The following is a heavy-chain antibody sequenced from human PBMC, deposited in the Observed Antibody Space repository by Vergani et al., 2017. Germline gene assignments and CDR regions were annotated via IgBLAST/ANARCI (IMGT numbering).Heavy chain of an antibody. CDR2: IKSKTDGGTT. CDR1: GFTFSNDW. Sequence: EVQLVESGGGLVKPGGSLRLSCAASGFTFSNDWMRWVRQAPGKGLEWVCRIKSKTDGGTTDYAAPVKGRFTIARDYSKNTLYLQMNSLKTEDTAVYYWTTEPYGDYYYYDGMDGWGEGTTVTVSS. D-gene: IGHD4-17*01. V-gene: IGHV3-15*01. CDR3: TTEPYGDYYYYDGMDG. J-gene: IGHJ6*04.